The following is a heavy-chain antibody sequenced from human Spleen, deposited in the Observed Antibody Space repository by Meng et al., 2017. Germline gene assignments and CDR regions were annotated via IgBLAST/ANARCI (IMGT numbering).Heavy chain of an antibody. CDR2: IYYSGST. J-gene: IGHJ5*02. V-gene: IGHV4-31*03. CDR1: VGSISSGDYY. Sequence: QVQLQESGPGLVKPSQTLSLTCTVSVGSISSGDYYWSWIRQHPGKGLEWIGYIYYSGSTYYNPSLKSRVTISADTSMNQFSLRLTSVTAADTAVYYCAGDFDGSGWFDPWGQGTLVTVSS. CDR3: AGDFDGSGWFDP. D-gene: IGHD1-26*01.